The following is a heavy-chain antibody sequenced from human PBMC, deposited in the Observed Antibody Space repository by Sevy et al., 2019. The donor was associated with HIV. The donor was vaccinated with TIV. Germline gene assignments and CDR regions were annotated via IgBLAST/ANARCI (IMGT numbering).Heavy chain of an antibody. CDR2: ISSRSGYI. CDR3: TREASAAGTSFGLDV. D-gene: IGHD6-13*01. J-gene: IGHJ6*02. V-gene: IGHV3-21*01. Sequence: GGSLRLSCVGSGFNFNKHFMVWVRQAPGRGLQWVSSISSRSGYIFYSDSVRGRFTISRDNAKNSLFLEMNNLGVEDTAVYYCTREASAAGTSFGLDVRGQGTTVTVSS. CDR1: GFNFNKHF.